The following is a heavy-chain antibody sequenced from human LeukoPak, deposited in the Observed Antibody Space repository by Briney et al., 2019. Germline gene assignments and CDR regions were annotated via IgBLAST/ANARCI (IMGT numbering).Heavy chain of an antibody. CDR2: FFYSGST. D-gene: IGHD3-9*01. Sequence: PSETLSLTCTVSGGSITSNYYWGWIRQPPGKGLEWIVSFFYSGSTYYNPSLKSRVTISVDTSKNQFSLRLSSVTAADTAVYYCARARGRYIDFLDYWGQGTLITVSS. CDR3: ARARGRYIDFLDY. J-gene: IGHJ4*02. V-gene: IGHV4-39*02. CDR1: GGSITSNYY.